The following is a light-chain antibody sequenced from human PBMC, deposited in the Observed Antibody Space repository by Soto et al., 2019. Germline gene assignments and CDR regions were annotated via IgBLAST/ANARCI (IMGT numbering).Light chain of an antibody. CDR3: QQCGSSPWT. Sequence: EIVLTQSPGTLSLSPGERATLSCRASQSVSSYYLAWYQQKPGQAPRLLIYAASSRATGIPDRFSGGGSGTDFTLTISRLEPGDFAVYYCQQCGSSPWTFGQGTKVDIK. CDR2: AAS. CDR1: QSVSSYY. J-gene: IGKJ1*01. V-gene: IGKV3-20*01.